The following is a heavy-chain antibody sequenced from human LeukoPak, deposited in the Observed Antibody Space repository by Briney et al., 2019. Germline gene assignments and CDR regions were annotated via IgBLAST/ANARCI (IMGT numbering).Heavy chain of an antibody. CDR1: GFTFSSYT. CDR3: AKVGDYGDYALDY. Sequence: GGSLRLSCSVSGFTFSSYTMHWVRQAPGKGLEYVSSININGGRTYYADSVKGRFTISRDNSKNTLYLQMNSLRAEDTAVYYCAKVGDYGDYALDYWGQGTLVTVSS. V-gene: IGHV3-64*04. D-gene: IGHD4-17*01. CDR2: ININGGRT. J-gene: IGHJ4*02.